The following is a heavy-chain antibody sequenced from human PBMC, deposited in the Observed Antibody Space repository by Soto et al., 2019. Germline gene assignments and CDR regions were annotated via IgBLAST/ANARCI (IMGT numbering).Heavy chain of an antibody. V-gene: IGHV4-59*08. CDR2: INYSGNT. Sequence: SETLSLTCTVSGGSISSYYWSWIRQPPGKGLEWIGYINYSGNTNHNPSLKSRVTISVDTSKNQFSLKLISVTAADTAVYYCARALRSNYHDYWGQGTLVTVSS. CDR3: ARALRSNYHDY. CDR1: GGSISSYY. J-gene: IGHJ4*02.